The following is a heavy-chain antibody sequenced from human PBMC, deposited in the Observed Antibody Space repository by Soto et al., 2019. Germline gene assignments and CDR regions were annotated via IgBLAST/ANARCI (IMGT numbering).Heavy chain of an antibody. D-gene: IGHD3-3*01. CDR3: AKNDITIFGVVLFGFDY. CDR1: GSTFSSYA. CDR2: ISGSGGST. Sequence: GGSLRLSCAASGSTFSSYAMSWVRQAPGKGLEWVSAISGSGGSTYYADSVKGRFTISRVNSKNTLYLQMNSLRAEDTAVYYCAKNDITIFGVVLFGFDYWGQGTLVTVSS. V-gene: IGHV3-23*01. J-gene: IGHJ4*02.